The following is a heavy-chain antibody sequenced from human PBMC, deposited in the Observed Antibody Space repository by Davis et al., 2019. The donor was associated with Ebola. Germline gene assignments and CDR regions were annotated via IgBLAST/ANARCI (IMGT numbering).Heavy chain of an antibody. CDR1: GFTVSSNY. CDR2: IYSGGRT. CDR3: AREERSDTAMGNYYYYGMDV. J-gene: IGHJ6*02. Sequence: PGGSLRLSCAASGFTVSSNYMSWVRQAPGKGLEWVSVIYSGGRTYYEDSVKGRFTISRHNTKNTQYLQMNSLRAEDTAVYYCAREERSDTAMGNYYYYGMDVWGQGTTVTVSS. V-gene: IGHV3-53*04. D-gene: IGHD5-18*01.